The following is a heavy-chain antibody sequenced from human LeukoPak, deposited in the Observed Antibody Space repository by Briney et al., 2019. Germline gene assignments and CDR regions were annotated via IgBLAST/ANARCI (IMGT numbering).Heavy chain of an antibody. J-gene: IGHJ4*02. D-gene: IGHD6-19*01. CDR3: ARGGAEAVAGSLDF. Sequence: SVKVSCKASGGTFKKYAIYWVRQAPGQGLEWLGGIIPVFGTPNYAQKFQGRVTITTDESTTTGYMELSSLKSEDTAVYYYARGGAEAVAGSLDFWGQGTLVTVSS. CDR2: IIPVFGTP. V-gene: IGHV1-69*05. CDR1: GGTFKKYA.